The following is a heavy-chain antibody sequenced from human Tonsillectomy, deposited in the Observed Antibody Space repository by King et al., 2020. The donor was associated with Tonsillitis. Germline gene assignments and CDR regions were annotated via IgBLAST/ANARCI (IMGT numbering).Heavy chain of an antibody. CDR1: GFRFEDNG. CDR2: ISWNSGAI. D-gene: IGHD3-16*01. Sequence: VQLVQSGGGLVQPGKSLRLSCAASGFRFEDNGIHWVRQTPGKGLEWVSGISWNSGAIDYADSVKGRFTISRDNAKNSLYLQMNSLRAEDTALYYCASQGGAYWGQGTLVTVSS. CDR3: ASQGGAY. V-gene: IGHV3-9*01. J-gene: IGHJ4*02.